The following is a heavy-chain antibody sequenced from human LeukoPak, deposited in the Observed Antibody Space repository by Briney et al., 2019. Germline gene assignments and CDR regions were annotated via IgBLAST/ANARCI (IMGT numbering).Heavy chain of an antibody. CDR2: ICSSSSTI. CDR1: GFTFSSYS. Sequence: GGSLRLSCAASGFTFSSYSMNWVRQAPGKGLEWVSYICSSSSTIYYADSVKGRFTISRDNAKNSLYLQMNRLSAEDTAVYYWARGRYYDSSGYYSLIDYWGQGTLVTVSS. J-gene: IGHJ4*02. V-gene: IGHV3-48*04. CDR3: ARGRYYDSSGYYSLIDY. D-gene: IGHD3-22*01.